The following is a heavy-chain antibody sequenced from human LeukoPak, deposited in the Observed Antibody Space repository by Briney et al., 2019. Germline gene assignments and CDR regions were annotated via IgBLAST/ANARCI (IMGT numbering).Heavy chain of an antibody. D-gene: IGHD5-18*01. Sequence: PGGSLRLSCAASGFTFSSYAMHWVRQAPGKGLEWVAVISYDGSNKYYADSVKGRFTISRDNSKNTLYLQMNSLRAEDTAVYYCARVSSYGNSWFDPWGQGTLVTVSS. J-gene: IGHJ5*02. V-gene: IGHV3-30-3*01. CDR3: ARVSSYGNSWFDP. CDR1: GFTFSSYA. CDR2: ISYDGSNK.